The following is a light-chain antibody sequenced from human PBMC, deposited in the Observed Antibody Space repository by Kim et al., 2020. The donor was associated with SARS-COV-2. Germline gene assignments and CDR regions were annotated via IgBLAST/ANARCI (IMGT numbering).Light chain of an antibody. J-gene: IGLJ2*01. Sequence: SYELTQPPSVSVSPGQTASITCSGDELGDKYVFWYQQKPGQSPVLVIYQDIKRPSGIPERFSASNSGNTATLTISGTQATDEADYYCQAWDSGTAVVFGRGTQLTVL. CDR1: ELGDKY. V-gene: IGLV3-1*01. CDR2: QDI. CDR3: QAWDSGTAVV.